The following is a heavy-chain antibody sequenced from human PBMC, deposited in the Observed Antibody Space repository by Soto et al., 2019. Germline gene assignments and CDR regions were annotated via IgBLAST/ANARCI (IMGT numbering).Heavy chain of an antibody. D-gene: IGHD6-6*01. J-gene: IGHJ6*02. V-gene: IGHV3-33*01. CDR3: ARDGSSSSRNYYYGMDV. CDR2: IWYDGSNK. CDR1: GFTFSSCG. Sequence: GGSLRLSCAASGFTFSSCGMHWVRQAPGKGLEWVAVIWYDGSNKYYADSVKGRFTISRDNPKNTLYLQMNSLRAEDTAVYYCARDGSSSSRNYYYGMDVWGQGTTVTVSS.